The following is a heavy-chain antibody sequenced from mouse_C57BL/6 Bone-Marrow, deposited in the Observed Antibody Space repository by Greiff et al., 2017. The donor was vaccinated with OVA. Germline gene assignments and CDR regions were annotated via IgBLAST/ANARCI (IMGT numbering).Heavy chain of an antibody. J-gene: IGHJ3*01. V-gene: IGHV1-69*01. CDR3: ARVRNSWFAY. CDR1: GYTFTSYW. Sequence: QVQLKESGAELVMPGASVKLSCKASGYTFTSYWMHWVKQRPGQGLEWIGEIDPSDSYTNYNQKFKGKSTLTVDKSSSTAYMQLSSLTSEDSAVYYCARVRNSWFAYWGQGTLVTVSA. CDR2: IDPSDSYT.